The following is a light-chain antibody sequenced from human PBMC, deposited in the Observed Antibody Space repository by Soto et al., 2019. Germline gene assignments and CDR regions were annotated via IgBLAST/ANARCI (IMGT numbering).Light chain of an antibody. J-gene: IGLJ1*01. V-gene: IGLV2-11*01. Sequence: QSALTQPRSVSGSPGQSVTISCTGTSSDVGGYNHVSWYQQNPGEAPKVMIYDVSKRPSGVPDRFSGSKSGNTASLTISGLQAEDEADYYSCSYAGSSAYVFGAGTKVTVL. CDR1: SSDVGGYNH. CDR2: DVS. CDR3: CSYAGSSAYV.